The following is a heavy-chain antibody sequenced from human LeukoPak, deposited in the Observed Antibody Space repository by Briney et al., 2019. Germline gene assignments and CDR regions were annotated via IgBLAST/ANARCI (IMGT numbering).Heavy chain of an antibody. CDR1: GFTFDDYA. J-gene: IGHJ5*02. Sequence: PGGSLRLSCAASGFTFDDYAMHWVRQAPGKGLEWVSLISGDGGSTYYADSVKGRFTISRDNSKNSLYLQMNSLRTEDTALYYCVKVVGDWFDPWGQGTLVTVSS. CDR3: VKVVGDWFDP. V-gene: IGHV3-43*02. CDR2: ISGDGGST. D-gene: IGHD2-2*01.